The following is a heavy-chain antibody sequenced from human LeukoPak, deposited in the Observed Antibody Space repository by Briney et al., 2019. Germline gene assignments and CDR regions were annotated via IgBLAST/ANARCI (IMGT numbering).Heavy chain of an antibody. CDR3: AKDMDVGDYGSGDYFDY. CDR2: ISYDGSNK. D-gene: IGHD3-10*01. V-gene: IGHV3-30*18. Sequence: PGGSLRLSCAASGFTFSSYGMLWVRQAPGKGLEWVAVISYDGSNKYYADSVKGRFTISRDNSKNTLYLQMNSLRAEDTAVYYCAKDMDVGDYGSGDYFDYCGQGTLVTVSS. CDR1: GFTFSSYG. J-gene: IGHJ4*02.